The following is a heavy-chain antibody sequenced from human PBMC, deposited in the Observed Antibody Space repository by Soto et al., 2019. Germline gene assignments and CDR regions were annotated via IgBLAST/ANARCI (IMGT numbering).Heavy chain of an antibody. V-gene: IGHV3-49*03. D-gene: IGHD2-21*01. CDR2: IRSKAYGGTT. CDR3: TREVYCGGDCYSAFDI. Sequence: GGSLRLSCTASGFTFGDYAMSWFRQAPGKGLEWVGFIRSKAYGGTTEYAASVKGRFTISRDDSKSIAYLQMNSLKTEDTAVYYCTREVYCGGDCYSAFDIWGQGTMVTVSS. J-gene: IGHJ3*02. CDR1: GFTFGDYA.